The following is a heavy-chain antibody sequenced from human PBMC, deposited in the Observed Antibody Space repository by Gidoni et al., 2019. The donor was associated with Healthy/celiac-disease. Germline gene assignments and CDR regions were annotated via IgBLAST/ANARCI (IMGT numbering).Heavy chain of an antibody. CDR1: GFTFSSSE. V-gene: IGHV3-48*03. D-gene: IGHD3-3*01. CDR2: ISSSGSTI. J-gene: IGHJ4*02. CDR3: ARDSAELLEWLLYLDY. Sequence: EVQLVESGGGLVQPGWSLRLSCPASGFTFSSSEMNWVRQAPGKGLEWVSYISSSGSTIYYADSVKGRFTISRDNAKNSLYLQMNSLRAEDTAVYYCARDSAELLEWLLYLDYWGQGTLVTVSS.